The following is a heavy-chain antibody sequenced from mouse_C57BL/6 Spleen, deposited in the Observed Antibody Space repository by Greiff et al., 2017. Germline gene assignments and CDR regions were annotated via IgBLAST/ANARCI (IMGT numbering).Heavy chain of an antibody. Sequence: ESGPGLVKPSQSLSLTCSVTGYSITSGYYWNWIRQFPGNKLEWMGYISYDGSNNYNPSLKNRISITRDTSKNQFFLKLNSVTTEDTATYYCARDSFYYYGSSSAWFAYWGQGTLVTVSA. D-gene: IGHD1-1*01. CDR1: GYSITSGYY. CDR2: ISYDGSN. V-gene: IGHV3-6*01. J-gene: IGHJ3*01. CDR3: ARDSFYYYGSSSAWFAY.